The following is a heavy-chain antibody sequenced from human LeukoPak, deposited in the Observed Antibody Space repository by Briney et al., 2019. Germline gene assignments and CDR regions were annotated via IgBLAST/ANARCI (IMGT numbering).Heavy chain of an antibody. D-gene: IGHD6-19*01. Sequence: GRSLRLSCPASGFTFSGYGMHWVRQAPGKGLEWLAVISDIGGQKSYADSVKGRFTISRDNSKNTLFLQMNSLRPEDTAVYYCAKEYDSGWTSFDYWGRGTVVTVSS. CDR1: GFTFSGYG. J-gene: IGHJ4*02. CDR2: ISDIGGQK. CDR3: AKEYDSGWTSFDY. V-gene: IGHV3-30*18.